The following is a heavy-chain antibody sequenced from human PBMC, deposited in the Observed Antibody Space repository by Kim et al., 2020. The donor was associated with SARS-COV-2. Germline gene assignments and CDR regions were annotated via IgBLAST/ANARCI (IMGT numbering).Heavy chain of an antibody. Sequence: SETLSLTCAVYGGSFSGYYWSWIRQPPGKGLEWIGEINHSGSTNYNPSLKSRVTISVDTSKNQFSLKLSSVTAADTAVYYCARGKFVRLTIFGVVTEYYYYYGMDVWGQGTTVTVSS. D-gene: IGHD3-3*01. CDR3: ARGKFVRLTIFGVVTEYYYYYGMDV. CDR2: INHSGST. CDR1: GGSFSGYY. J-gene: IGHJ6*02. V-gene: IGHV4-34*01.